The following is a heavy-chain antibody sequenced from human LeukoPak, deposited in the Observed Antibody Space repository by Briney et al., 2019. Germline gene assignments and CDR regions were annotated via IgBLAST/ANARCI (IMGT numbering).Heavy chain of an antibody. D-gene: IGHD6-13*01. Sequence: GGSLRLSCAAAGFTFNSYWMSWVRQAPGKGLEWVTNIRQDGREEHYVDSVKGRFTVSRDNAQDSLYLQMNSLRVEDTAVYYCARHPNSNWDYWGQGTLVTVSS. CDR2: IRQDGREE. CDR1: GFTFNSYW. V-gene: IGHV3-7*03. CDR3: ARHPNSNWDY. J-gene: IGHJ4*02.